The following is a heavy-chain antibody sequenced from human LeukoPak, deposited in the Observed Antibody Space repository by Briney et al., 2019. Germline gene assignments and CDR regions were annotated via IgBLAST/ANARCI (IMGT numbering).Heavy chain of an antibody. Sequence: GASVKVSCKASGYTFTSYGISWVRQAPGQGLEWMGWISAYNGNTNYAQKLQGRVTMTTDTSTSTAYMELRSLRSDDTAVYYCARAPSIAVAGAVRFGDYWGQGTLVTVSS. CDR3: ARAPSIAVAGAVRFGDY. J-gene: IGHJ4*02. CDR1: GYTFTSYG. V-gene: IGHV1-18*01. D-gene: IGHD6-19*01. CDR2: ISAYNGNT.